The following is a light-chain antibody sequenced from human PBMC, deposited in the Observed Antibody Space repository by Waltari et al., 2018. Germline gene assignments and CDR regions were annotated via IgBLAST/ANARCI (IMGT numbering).Light chain of an antibody. V-gene: IGLV8-61*01. J-gene: IGLJ3*02. CDR1: SGSVAANNC. CDR3: CLYLGDGIWV. CDR2: NTN. Sequence: QTVVTQEPSFSVSPGGTVTLTCGLTSGSVAANNCPSWYQQTPGQAPRTLVYNTNVRSSGVPGRFSGSILGNKAALTITGAQADDESDYHCCLYLGDGIWVFGGGTKLTVL.